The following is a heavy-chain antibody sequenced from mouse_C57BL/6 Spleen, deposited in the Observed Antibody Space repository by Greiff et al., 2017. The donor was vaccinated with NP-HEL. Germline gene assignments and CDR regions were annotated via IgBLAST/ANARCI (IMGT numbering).Heavy chain of an antibody. CDR1: GYAFSSSW. J-gene: IGHJ4*01. CDR2: IYPGDGDT. V-gene: IGHV1-82*01. Sequence: VQLQQSGPELVKPGASVKISCKASGYAFSSSWMNWVKQRPGKGLEWIGRIYPGDGDTNYNGKFKGKATLTADKSSSTAYMQLSSLTSEDSAVYVCARNSPLYYYAMDYWGQGTSVTVSS. CDR3: ARNSPLYYYAMDY. D-gene: IGHD1-1*01.